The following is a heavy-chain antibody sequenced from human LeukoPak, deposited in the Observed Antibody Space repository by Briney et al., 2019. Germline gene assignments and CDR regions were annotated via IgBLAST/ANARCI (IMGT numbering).Heavy chain of an antibody. CDR3: AHRLRIQLWLH. CDR1: GFSLSTSGVG. V-gene: IGHV2-5*02. CDR2: IYWDDDK. J-gene: IGHJ4*02. D-gene: IGHD5-18*01. Sequence: ESGPTLVHPTQPLTLTCTFSGFSLSTSGVGVGWIRHPPAKALEWLALIYWDDDKRYSPSLKSRLTITKDTSKNQVVLTMTNMDPVDTATYYCAHRLRIQLWLHWGQGTLVTVSS.